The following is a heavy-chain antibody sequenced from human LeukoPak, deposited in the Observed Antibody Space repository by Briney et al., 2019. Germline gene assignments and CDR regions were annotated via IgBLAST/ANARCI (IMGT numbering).Heavy chain of an antibody. CDR3: VGGAISRYYFDY. CDR1: GYTLTELS. CDR2: FDPEDGET. D-gene: IGHD3-16*01. V-gene: IGHV1-24*01. Sequence: ASVKVSCKVSGYTLTELSMHWVRQAPGKGLEWMGGFDPEDGETIYAQKFQGRVTMTEDTSTDTAYMELSSLRSEDTAVYYCVGGAISRYYFDYWGQGTLVTVSS. J-gene: IGHJ4*02.